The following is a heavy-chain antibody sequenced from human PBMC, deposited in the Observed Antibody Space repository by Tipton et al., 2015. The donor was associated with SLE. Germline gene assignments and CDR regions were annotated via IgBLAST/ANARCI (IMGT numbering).Heavy chain of an antibody. J-gene: IGHJ4*02. V-gene: IGHV4-34*01. D-gene: IGHD3-10*01. CDR3: ASLRTEYYYGSRADY. Sequence: LRLSCAVYGGSFSGYYWSWIRQPPGKGLEWIGEINHSGSTNYNPSLKSRVTISVDTSKNQFSLKLSSVTAADTAVYYCASLRTEYYYGSRADYWGQGPLVTVSS. CDR1: GGSFSGYY. CDR2: INHSGST.